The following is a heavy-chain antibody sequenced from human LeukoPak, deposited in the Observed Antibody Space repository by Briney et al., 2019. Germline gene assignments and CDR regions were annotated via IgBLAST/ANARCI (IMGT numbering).Heavy chain of an antibody. Sequence: SETLSLTCAVSGGSIRSGGYSWSWIRQPPGKGLEWIGYIYTSGSTNYNPSLKSRVTISVDTSKNQFSLKLSSVTAADTAVYYCARLENMGNSYYYMDVWGKGTTVAVSS. V-gene: IGHV4-61*08. J-gene: IGHJ6*03. CDR2: IYTSGST. CDR3: ARLENMGNSYYYMDV. CDR1: GGSIRSGGYS. D-gene: IGHD1-26*01.